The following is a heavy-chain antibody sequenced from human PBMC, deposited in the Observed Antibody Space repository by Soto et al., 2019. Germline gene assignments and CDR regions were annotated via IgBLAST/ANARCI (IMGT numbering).Heavy chain of an antibody. CDR2: ISGNSGNT. J-gene: IGHJ4*02. CDR1: GYTFSSYR. D-gene: IGHD1-7*01. V-gene: IGHV1-18*01. Sequence: ASVKVSCKASGYTFSSYRITWVRQAPGQGLEWMGWISGNSGNTHYAQKVQGRVTLTTDSSTSTAYMELRSLRYDDTAVYFCERDLSAGTTGYWGQGTLVTVSS. CDR3: ERDLSAGTTGY.